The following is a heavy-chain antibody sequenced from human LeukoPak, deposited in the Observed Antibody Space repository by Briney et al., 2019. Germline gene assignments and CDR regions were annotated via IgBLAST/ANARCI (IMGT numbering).Heavy chain of an antibody. V-gene: IGHV3-23*01. D-gene: IGHD2-8*01. CDR3: AKDLYDREAFDI. CDR2: ISGSGSST. Sequence: GGSLRLSCAASGFTFSSYAMGWVRQFAGKGLEWVSAISGSGSSTYYADSVKGRFTISRDNSKNTLYLQMNSLRAEDTAVYYCAKDLYDREAFDIWGQGTMVTVSS. J-gene: IGHJ3*02. CDR1: GFTFSSYA.